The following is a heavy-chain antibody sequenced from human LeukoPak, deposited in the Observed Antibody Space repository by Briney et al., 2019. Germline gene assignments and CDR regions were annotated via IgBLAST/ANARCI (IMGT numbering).Heavy chain of an antibody. D-gene: IGHD3-16*01. Sequence: GRSLRLSCTASGFTFGDYAMSWVRQAPGKGLEWVAFIRYSGSRTYYAESVKGRFTISRDNSRNTLYLQMNSLRAEDTAVYYCARARLTDYVWGRRTFDIWGQGTMVTISS. CDR2: IRYSGSRT. J-gene: IGHJ3*02. CDR3: ARARLTDYVWGRRTFDI. V-gene: IGHV3-30*02. CDR1: GFTFGDYA.